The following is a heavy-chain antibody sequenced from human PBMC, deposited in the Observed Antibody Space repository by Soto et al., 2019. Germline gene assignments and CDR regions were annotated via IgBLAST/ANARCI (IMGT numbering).Heavy chain of an antibody. V-gene: IGHV5-10-1*01. Sequence: GESLKISCKGSGYSFTSYWVSWVRQMPGKGLEWMGRIGPSDSYTNYSPSFQGHVTISADKSISTAYLQWSSLKASDTAMYYCARHKVCMVRGVPCYYYGMDVWGQGTTVTVSS. CDR3: ARHKVCMVRGVPCYYYGMDV. CDR1: GYSFTSYW. CDR2: IGPSDSYT. J-gene: IGHJ6*02. D-gene: IGHD3-10*01.